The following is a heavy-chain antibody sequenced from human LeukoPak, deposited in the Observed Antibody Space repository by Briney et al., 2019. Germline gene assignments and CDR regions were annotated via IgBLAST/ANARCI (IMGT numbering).Heavy chain of an antibody. CDR2: IYSGGST. CDR1: GFTFSSYE. D-gene: IGHD3-10*01. J-gene: IGHJ3*02. V-gene: IGHV3-53*01. CDR3: ARDGGSGSDAFDI. Sequence: RPGGSLRLSCAASGFTFSSYEMNWVRQAPGKGLEWVSVIYSGGSTYYADSVKGRFTISRDNSKNTLYLQMSSLRAEDTAVYYCARDGGSGSDAFDIWGQGTMVTVSS.